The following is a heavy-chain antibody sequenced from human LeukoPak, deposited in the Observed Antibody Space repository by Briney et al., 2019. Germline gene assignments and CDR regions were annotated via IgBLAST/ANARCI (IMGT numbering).Heavy chain of an antibody. CDR1: GGSFSGYY. CDR3: ARGVPYVLRFLEWSY. V-gene: IGHV4-34*01. D-gene: IGHD3-3*01. CDR2: INHSGST. J-gene: IGHJ4*02. Sequence: PSETLSLTCAVYGGSFSGYYWSWIRQPPGKGLEWIGEINHSGSTNYNPSLKSRVTISVDTSKNQFSLKLSSVTAADTAVYYCARGVPYVLRFLEWSYWGQGTLVTVSS.